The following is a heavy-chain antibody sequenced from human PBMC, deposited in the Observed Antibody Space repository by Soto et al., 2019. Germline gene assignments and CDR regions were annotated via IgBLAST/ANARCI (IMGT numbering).Heavy chain of an antibody. J-gene: IGHJ4*02. V-gene: IGHV1-18*01. CDR1: GYTFTSYG. D-gene: IGHD3-10*01. CDR3: ARRSRITMVRGVIIISETFDY. Sequence: GASVKVSCKASGYTFTSYGISWVRQAPGQGLEWMGWISAYNGNTNYAQKLQGRVTMTTGTSTSTAYMELRSLRSDDTAVYYCARRSRITMVRGVIIISETFDYWGQGTLVTVSS. CDR2: ISAYNGNT.